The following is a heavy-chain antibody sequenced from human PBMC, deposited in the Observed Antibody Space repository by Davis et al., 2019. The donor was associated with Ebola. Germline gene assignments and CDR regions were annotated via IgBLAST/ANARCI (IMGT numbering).Heavy chain of an antibody. CDR2: ISGYNGNR. CDR1: GYTFNMYG. CDR3: AREKMVRTDNWFDP. Sequence: AASVKVSCKASGYTFNMYGISWVRQAPGQGLEWMGWISGYNGNRNYAQKFQGRVTMTTDTSTSTAYMELTSLTSDDTAVYYCAREKMVRTDNWFDPWGQGTLVTVSS. V-gene: IGHV1-18*01. D-gene: IGHD3-10*01. J-gene: IGHJ5*02.